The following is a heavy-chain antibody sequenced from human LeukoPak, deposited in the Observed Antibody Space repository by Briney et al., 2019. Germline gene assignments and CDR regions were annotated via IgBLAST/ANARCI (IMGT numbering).Heavy chain of an antibody. V-gene: IGHV3-23*01. CDR3: VKDSIERNGVYDAFDV. D-gene: IGHD2-8*01. Sequence: GGSLRLSCAASGFTFSSYAMNWVRQAPGKGLEWVSGISGSGGSTSYADSVKGRFTISRDNSRNSLYLQMNSLRGEDTAIYYCVKDSIERNGVYDAFDVWGQGTTVTVSS. J-gene: IGHJ3*01. CDR1: GFTFSSYA. CDR2: ISGSGGST.